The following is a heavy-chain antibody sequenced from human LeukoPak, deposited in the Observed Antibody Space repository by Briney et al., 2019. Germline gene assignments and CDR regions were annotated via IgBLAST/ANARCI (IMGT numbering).Heavy chain of an antibody. CDR2: INGDVTHT. CDR3: AKFYDILTGYFDY. V-gene: IGHV3-74*01. J-gene: IGHJ4*02. D-gene: IGHD3-9*01. Sequence: GGSLRLSCAASGFTFTSYWMHWVRQAPGKGLMWVSRINGDVTHTDYAESAKGRFTTSRDNAKSTVYLQMNSLRAEDTAVYYCAKFYDILTGYFDYWGQGTLVTVSS. CDR1: GFTFTSYW.